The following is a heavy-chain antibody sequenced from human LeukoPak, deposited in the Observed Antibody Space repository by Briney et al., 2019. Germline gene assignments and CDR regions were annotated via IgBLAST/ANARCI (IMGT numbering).Heavy chain of an antibody. CDR2: INSDGTDT. J-gene: IGHJ4*02. D-gene: IGHD6-6*01. Sequence: GRSLRLSCAASGFTFSSYGMHWVRQAPGKGLVWVSRINSDGTDTVYADSVKGRFTISRDNAKNTLYLQMNSLRADDTAVYYCARVYSSSSSDYWGQGTLVTVSS. CDR1: GFTFSSYG. CDR3: ARVYSSSSSDY. V-gene: IGHV3-74*01.